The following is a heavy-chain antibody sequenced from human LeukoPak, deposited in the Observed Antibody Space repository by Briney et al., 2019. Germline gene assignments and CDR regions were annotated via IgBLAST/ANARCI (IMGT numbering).Heavy chain of an antibody. D-gene: IGHD1-7*01. CDR1: GYTLTDYY. CDR2: INPKRGDT. V-gene: IGHV1-2*02. J-gene: IGHJ4*02. CDR3: ARGGIAGSSWNYGFDY. Sequence: ASVRVSCKASGYTLTDYYIHWVRQAPGQGLEWMGWINPKRGDTEIAQKFQGRVTMTRDTSTSTVFMQLTSLISDDAAVYSCARGGIAGSSWNYGFDYWGQGTLVTVSS.